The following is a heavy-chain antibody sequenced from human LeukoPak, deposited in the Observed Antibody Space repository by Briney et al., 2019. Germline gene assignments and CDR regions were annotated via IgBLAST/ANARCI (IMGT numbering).Heavy chain of an antibody. J-gene: IGHJ4*02. CDR1: GFIVSNSY. CDR2: IYSGGGT. CDR3: ARDSNGPAF. Sequence: GGSLRLSCVASGFIVSNSYMSWVRQAPGRGLEWVSVIYSGGGTFYSDSVKGRFTISRDYSKSTLYLQMNSLRADGTAVYYCARDSNGPAFWGQRTLVTVSS. V-gene: IGHV3-53*01. D-gene: IGHD6-19*01.